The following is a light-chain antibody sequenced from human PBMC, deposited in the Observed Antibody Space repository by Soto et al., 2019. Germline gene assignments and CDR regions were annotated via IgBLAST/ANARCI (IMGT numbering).Light chain of an antibody. CDR3: SSYTGSGTDV. V-gene: IGLV2-14*01. J-gene: IGLJ1*01. Sequence: SALTQPASVSGSPGQSITISCSGTTSDVGGYNYVSWYQQHPGKAPKLMIYGVSNRPSGVSNRFSGSKSGNTASLTISGLQAEDEADYCCSSYTGSGTDVFGSGTKLTVL. CDR1: TSDVGGYNY. CDR2: GVS.